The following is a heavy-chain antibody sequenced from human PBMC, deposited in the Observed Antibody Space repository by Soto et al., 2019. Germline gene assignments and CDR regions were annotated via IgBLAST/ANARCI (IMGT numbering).Heavy chain of an antibody. V-gene: IGHV3-48*03. CDR1: GFTFSSYE. CDR3: ARDPAIYSGKFDYGLDV. D-gene: IGHD4-4*01. J-gene: IGHJ6*02. Sequence: GGSLRLSCAVSGFTFSSYEMNWGRQVPGKGLEWVSYIGTSGKTIYYADSVRGRFTISRDNAKNSLYLQMNSLRAEDTAVYFCARDPAIYSGKFDYGLDVWGRGTTVTVSS. CDR2: IGTSGKTI.